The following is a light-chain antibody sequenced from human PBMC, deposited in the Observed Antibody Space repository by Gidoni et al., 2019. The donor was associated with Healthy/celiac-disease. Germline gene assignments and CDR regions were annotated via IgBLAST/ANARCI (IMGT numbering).Light chain of an antibody. CDR3: QQSYSTPPYT. V-gene: IGKV1-39*01. J-gene: IGKJ2*01. Sequence: DIQMTQHPSSLSASVGDRVTITCRASQSISSYLNWYQQKPGKAPKRLIYAASSLQSGVPSRFSGSGSGTDFTLTISSLQPEDFATYYCQQSYSTPPYTFGQGTKLEIK. CDR1: QSISSY. CDR2: AAS.